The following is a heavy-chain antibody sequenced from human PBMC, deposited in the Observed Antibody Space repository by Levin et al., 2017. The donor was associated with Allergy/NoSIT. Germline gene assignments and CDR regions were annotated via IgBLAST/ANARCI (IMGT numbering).Heavy chain of an antibody. V-gene: IGHV1-46*01. CDR3: ARGFKPRAAAGSDPGQNWFDP. J-gene: IGHJ5*02. D-gene: IGHD6-13*01. CDR2: INPSGGST. Sequence: GASVKVSCKASGYTFTSYYMHWVRQAPGQGLEWMGIINPSGGSTSYAQKFQGRVTMTRDTSTSTVYMELSSLRSEDTAVYYCARGFKPRAAAGSDPGQNWFDPWGQGTLVTVSS. CDR1: GYTFTSYY.